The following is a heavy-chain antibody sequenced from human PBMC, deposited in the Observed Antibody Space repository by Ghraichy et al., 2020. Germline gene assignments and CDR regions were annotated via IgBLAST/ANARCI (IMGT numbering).Heavy chain of an antibody. J-gene: IGHJ4*02. CDR2: ISGSGGST. CDR1: GFTFSSYA. D-gene: IGHD3-3*01. V-gene: IGHV3-23*01. Sequence: GGSLRLSCAASGFTFSSYAMSWVRQAPGKGLEWVSAISGSGGSTYYADSVKGRFTISRDNSKNTLYLQMNSLRAEDTAVYYCAKATRRGTIVGSSDYWGQGTLVTVSS. CDR3: AKATRRGTIVGSSDY.